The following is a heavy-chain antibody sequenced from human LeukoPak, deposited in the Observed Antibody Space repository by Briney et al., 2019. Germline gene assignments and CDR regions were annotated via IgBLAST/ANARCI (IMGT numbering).Heavy chain of an antibody. V-gene: IGHV1-2*02. CDR3: ARAGPIAAAYYYYGMDV. CDR1: GYTFTGYY. CDR2: INPNSGGT. J-gene: IGHJ6*02. Sequence: ASVTVSCKASGYTFTGYYMHWVRQAPGQGLKWMGWINPNSGGTNYAQKFQGRVTMTRDTSISTAYMELSRLRSDDTAVYYCARAGPIAAAYYYYGMDVWGQGTTVTVSS. D-gene: IGHD6-13*01.